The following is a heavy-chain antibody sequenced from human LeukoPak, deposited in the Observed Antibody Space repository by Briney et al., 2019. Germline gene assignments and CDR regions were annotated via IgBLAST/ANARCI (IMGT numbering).Heavy chain of an antibody. V-gene: IGHV1-2*02. CDR2: INPNSGGT. Sequence: ASVTVSCKASGYTFSGYYFHWVRQAPGQGLEWMGWINPNSGGTNYAQKFQGRVTMTRDTSISTAYMELSRLRSDDTAVYYCAGYSGSYLVLGTFDIWGQGTMVTVSS. CDR3: AGYSGSYLVLGTFDI. D-gene: IGHD1-26*01. CDR1: GYTFSGYY. J-gene: IGHJ3*02.